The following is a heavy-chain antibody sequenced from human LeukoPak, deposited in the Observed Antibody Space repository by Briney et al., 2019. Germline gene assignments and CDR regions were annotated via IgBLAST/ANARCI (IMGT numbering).Heavy chain of an antibody. CDR2: IWYDGSNK. CDR1: GFTFSSYG. CDR3: AKDLGSYFDY. J-gene: IGHJ4*02. D-gene: IGHD3-16*01. V-gene: IGHV3-30*02. Sequence: GGSLRLSCAASGFTFSSYGMHWVRQAPGKGLEWVAFIWYDGSNKYYADSVKGRFTISRDNSKNTLYLQMNSLRAEDTAVYYCAKDLGSYFDYWGQGTLVTVSS.